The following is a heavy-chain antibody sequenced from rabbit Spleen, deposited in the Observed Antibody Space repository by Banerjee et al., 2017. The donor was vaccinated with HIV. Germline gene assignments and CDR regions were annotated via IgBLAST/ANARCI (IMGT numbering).Heavy chain of an antibody. CDR1: GFDFSSYG. Sequence: QDQLVESGGGLVQPGGSLKLSCKASGFDFSSYGMSWVRQAPGKGLEWIGYIDPVFGTTYYASWVNGRFTISRHNAQNTLYLQLNSLTVADTVTYFCARDLVAVIGWNFNLWGPGTLVTVS. D-gene: IGHD5-1*01. J-gene: IGHJ4*01. V-gene: IGHV1S47*01. CDR3: ARDLVAVIGWNFNL. CDR2: IDPVFGTT.